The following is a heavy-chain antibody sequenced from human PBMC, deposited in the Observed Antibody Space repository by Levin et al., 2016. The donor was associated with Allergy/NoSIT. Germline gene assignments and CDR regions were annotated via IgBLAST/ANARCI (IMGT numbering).Heavy chain of an antibody. V-gene: IGHV1-2*02. Sequence: ASVKVSCKASGYTLTNSYMHWVRQAPGQGLEWMGWTNPNGVTNYAQKFQGRVTMTRDVSLSTVYMELNSLTSDDTAVYYCARVDYNWFDPWGQGTLVTVSS. CDR1: GYTLTNSY. CDR2: TNPNGVT. J-gene: IGHJ5*02. CDR3: ARVDYNWFDP.